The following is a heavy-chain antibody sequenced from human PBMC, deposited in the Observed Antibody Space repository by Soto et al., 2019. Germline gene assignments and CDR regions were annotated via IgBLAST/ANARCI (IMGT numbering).Heavy chain of an antibody. CDR3: ARLLPRPEVWYFDL. CDR2: IYYSGRT. D-gene: IGHD3-3*01. Sequence: QVQLQESGPGLVKPSQTLSLICTVSGGSVSSGDHYWSWTRQSPGEGLEWLGHIYYSGRTYYNSSLKSRLTISLDTSKNQLSLNLNSVTAADTAVYYCARLLPRPEVWYFDLWGRGTLVTVSS. V-gene: IGHV4-30-4*08. J-gene: IGHJ2*01. CDR1: GGSVSSGDHY.